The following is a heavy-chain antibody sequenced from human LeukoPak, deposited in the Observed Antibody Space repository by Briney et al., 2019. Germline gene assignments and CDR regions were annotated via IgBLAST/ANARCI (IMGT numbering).Heavy chain of an antibody. CDR3: AREYCTGGVCFHYMDV. Sequence: GASAKVSCKASGYTFTSYGISWVRQAPGQGLEWMGWISAYNGNTNYAQKLQGRVTMTTDTSTSTAYMELRSLRSDDTAVYYCAREYCTGGVCFHYMDVWGKGTTVTVS. CDR1: GYTFTSYG. CDR2: ISAYNGNT. J-gene: IGHJ6*03. D-gene: IGHD2-8*02. V-gene: IGHV1-18*01.